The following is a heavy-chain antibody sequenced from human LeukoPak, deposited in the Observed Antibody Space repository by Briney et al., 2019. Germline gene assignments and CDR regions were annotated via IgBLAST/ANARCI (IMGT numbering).Heavy chain of an antibody. Sequence: GGSLRPSCAASGFTFSSYAIHWVGQAPGKGLEWVSCISSGGTYIYNADSVKGRFTISRDNAKNSLYLQMNNLRAEDTAVYYCAREEDSSTIRSSHGMDVWGQGTTVTVSS. J-gene: IGHJ6*02. V-gene: IGHV3-21*01. D-gene: IGHD6-6*01. CDR2: ISSGGTYI. CDR3: AREEDSSTIRSSHGMDV. CDR1: GFTFSSYA.